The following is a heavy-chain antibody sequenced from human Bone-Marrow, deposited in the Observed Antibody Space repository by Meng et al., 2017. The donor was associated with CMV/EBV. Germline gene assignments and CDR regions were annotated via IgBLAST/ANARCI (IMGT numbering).Heavy chain of an antibody. J-gene: IGHJ6*02. Sequence: GGSLRLSCAASGLTVSSNYMSWVRQAPGKGLEWVSVVYSGGSRTNYADSVKGRFTISRDNSKNTVYLQMSSLRAEDTAVYYCAKDMSVVGPAATPYLTHYYGMDVWGQGTTITVSS. V-gene: IGHV3-23*03. D-gene: IGHD2-2*01. CDR2: VYSGGSRT. CDR1: GLTVSSNY. CDR3: AKDMSVVGPAATPYLTHYYGMDV.